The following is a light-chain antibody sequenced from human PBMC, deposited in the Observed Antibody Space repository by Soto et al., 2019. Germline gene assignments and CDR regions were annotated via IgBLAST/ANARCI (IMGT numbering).Light chain of an antibody. CDR2: AAS. Sequence: DIQMTQSPSSLSASVGDRVTITCRASQNIRTYLNWYQQKPGKAPKLLIYAASSLQSGVPSRFSGSGSGTDFTLTISSLQPEDFATYYCQQSYSTLWTFGQGTKVDI. V-gene: IGKV1-39*01. CDR3: QQSYSTLWT. J-gene: IGKJ1*01. CDR1: QNIRTY.